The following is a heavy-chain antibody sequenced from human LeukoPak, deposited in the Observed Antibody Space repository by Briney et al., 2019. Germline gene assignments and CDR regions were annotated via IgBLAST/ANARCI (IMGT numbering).Heavy chain of an antibody. D-gene: IGHD2-2*01. V-gene: IGHV1-69*02. CDR3: ARGPIVVVPAAPDYYYMDV. J-gene: IGHJ6*03. CDR2: IIPILGIT. Sequence: ASVKVSCKASGGTFSSYTISWVRQAPGQGLEWMGRIIPILGITNYAQKFQGRVTITADKSTSTAYMELSSLRSEDTAVYYCARGPIVVVPAAPDYYYMDVWGKGTTVTVSS. CDR1: GGTFSSYT.